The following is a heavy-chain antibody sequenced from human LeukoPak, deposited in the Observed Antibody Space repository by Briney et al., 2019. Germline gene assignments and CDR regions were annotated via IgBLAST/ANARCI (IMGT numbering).Heavy chain of an antibody. CDR1: GGSISSGSYY. D-gene: IGHD2-2*01. CDR3: ARTADRTSTNSYFDY. J-gene: IGHJ4*02. V-gene: IGHV4-61*02. CDR2: IYTSGST. Sequence: ASETLSLTCTVSGGSISSGSYYWSWIRQPAGKGLEWIGRIYTSGSTNYNPSLKSRVTISVDTSKNQFSLKLSSVTAADTAVYYCARTADRTSTNSYFDYWGQGTLVTVSS.